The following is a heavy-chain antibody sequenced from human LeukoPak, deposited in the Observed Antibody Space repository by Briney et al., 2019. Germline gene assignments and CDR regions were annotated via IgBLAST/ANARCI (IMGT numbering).Heavy chain of an antibody. J-gene: IGHJ4*02. Sequence: ASVKVSCKASGYTFTSYAMHWVRQAPGQRLEWMGWINAGNGNTKYSQKFQGRVTITRDKSTSTAYMELSSLRSEDTAVYYCARDGLAARPDYFDYWGQGTLVTVSS. CDR3: ARDGLAARPDYFDY. V-gene: IGHV1-3*01. CDR2: INAGNGNT. CDR1: GYTFTSYA. D-gene: IGHD6-6*01.